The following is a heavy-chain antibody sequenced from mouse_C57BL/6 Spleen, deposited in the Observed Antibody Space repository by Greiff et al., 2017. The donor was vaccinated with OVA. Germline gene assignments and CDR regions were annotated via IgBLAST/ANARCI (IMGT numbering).Heavy chain of an antibody. J-gene: IGHJ2*01. V-gene: IGHV5-4*01. Sequence: EVKLMESGGGLVKPGGSLKLSCAASGFTFSSYAMSWVRQTPEKRLEWVATISDGGSYTYYPDNVKGRFTISRDNAKNNLYLQMSHLKSEDTAMYYCAREGSTMVTTSYFDYWGQGTTLTVSS. CDR2: ISDGGSYT. CDR3: AREGSTMVTTSYFDY. CDR1: GFTFSSYA. D-gene: IGHD2-2*01.